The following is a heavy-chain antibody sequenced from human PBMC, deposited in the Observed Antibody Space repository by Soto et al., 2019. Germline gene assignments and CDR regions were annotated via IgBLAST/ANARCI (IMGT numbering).Heavy chain of an antibody. CDR3: ARDDYYDSSGYPNWFDP. CDR2: IIPIFGPA. J-gene: IGHJ5*02. D-gene: IGHD3-22*01. CDR1: GGTFSTYA. Sequence: SVKVSCKASGGTFSTYAISWVRQAPGQGLEWMGGIIPIFGPANYAQKFQGRVTITADKSTSTAYMELSSLRSEDTAVYYCARDDYYDSSGYPNWFDPWGQGTRVTVSS. V-gene: IGHV1-69*06.